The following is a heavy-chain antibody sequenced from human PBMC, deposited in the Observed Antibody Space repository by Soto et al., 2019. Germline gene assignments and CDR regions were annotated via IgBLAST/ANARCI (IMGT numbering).Heavy chain of an antibody. CDR1: GFTFSSYS. CDR2: ISSSSSYI. J-gene: IGHJ4*02. V-gene: IGHV3-21*01. D-gene: IGHD3-3*01. CDR3: AREEGFLAPFDY. Sequence: GGSLRLSCAASGFTFSSYSMNWVRQAPGKGLEWVSSISSSSSYIYYADSVKGRFTISRDNAKNSLYLQMNSLRAEDTAVYYCAREEGFLAPFDYWGQGTLVTVSS.